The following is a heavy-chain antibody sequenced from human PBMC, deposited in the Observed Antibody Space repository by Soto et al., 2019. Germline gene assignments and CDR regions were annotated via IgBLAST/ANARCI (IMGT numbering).Heavy chain of an antibody. J-gene: IGHJ4*02. CDR2: INPNSGGT. D-gene: IGHD3-16*02. CDR1: GYTFTGYY. V-gene: IGHV1-2*04. Sequence: ASVKVSCKASGYTFTGYYMHWVRQAPGQGLEWMGWINPNSGGTNYAQKFQGWVTMTRDTSISTAYMELRRLRSDDTAVYYCARGITFGGVIVPLDYWGQGTLVTVSS. CDR3: ARGITFGGVIVPLDY.